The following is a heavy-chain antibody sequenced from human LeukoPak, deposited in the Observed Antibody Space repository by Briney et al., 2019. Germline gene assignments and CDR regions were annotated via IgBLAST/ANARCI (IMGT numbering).Heavy chain of an antibody. CDR1: EFTFDHCA. V-gene: IGHV3-9*01. CDR2: FTCDSGPR. J-gene: IGHJ4*02. Sequence: GGSLRLSCAASEFTFDHCAMHGVRQVSGKGLQWVSRFTCDSGPRGYADSVMGRITISRDNAKNSLFLQMNSLRAEDTAVYYCVRDFMYNTACTGCWGQGTLVTVSS. D-gene: IGHD1-1*01. CDR3: VRDFMYNTACTGC.